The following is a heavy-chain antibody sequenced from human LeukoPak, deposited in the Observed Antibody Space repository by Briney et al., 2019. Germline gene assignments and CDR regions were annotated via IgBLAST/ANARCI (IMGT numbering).Heavy chain of an antibody. D-gene: IGHD5-18*01. Sequence: GGSLRLSCAASGFTVSSNYMSWVRQAPGKGLEWVAVISYDGSNKYYADSVKGQFTISRDNSKNTLYLQMNSLRAEDTAVYYCARGGYSYGYYFDYWGQGTLVTVSS. CDR2: ISYDGSNK. CDR1: GFTVSSNY. J-gene: IGHJ4*02. V-gene: IGHV3-30*03. CDR3: ARGGYSYGYYFDY.